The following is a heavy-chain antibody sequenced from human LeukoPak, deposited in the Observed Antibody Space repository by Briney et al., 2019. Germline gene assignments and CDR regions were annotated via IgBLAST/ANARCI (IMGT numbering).Heavy chain of an antibody. Sequence: GGSLRLSCGVSGLSGLAFSNYAMSWVRQAPGKGLEWVSFISGSGAIIEYADSVKGRFTISRDNAKYTLFLQMNSLRAEDTAVYYCAKDISSDIVRGNFDYWGQETLVTVSS. CDR3: AKDISSDIVRGNFDY. D-gene: IGHD3-10*01. CDR1: GLSGLAFSNYA. CDR2: ISGSGAII. V-gene: IGHV3-23*01. J-gene: IGHJ4*02.